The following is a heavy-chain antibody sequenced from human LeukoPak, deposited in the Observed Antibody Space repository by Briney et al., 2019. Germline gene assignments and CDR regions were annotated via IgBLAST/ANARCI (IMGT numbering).Heavy chain of an antibody. D-gene: IGHD1-26*01. Sequence: SQTLSLTCAVSGGSISSGGYSWSWIRQPPGKGLEWIGYIYHSGSTYYNPSLKSRVTISVDRSKNQFSLKLSSVTAADTAVYFCARQSESGTYYGAFDIWGQGTMFTVSS. CDR3: ARQSESGTYYGAFDI. CDR1: GGSISSGGYS. J-gene: IGHJ3*02. V-gene: IGHV4-30-2*01. CDR2: IYHSGST.